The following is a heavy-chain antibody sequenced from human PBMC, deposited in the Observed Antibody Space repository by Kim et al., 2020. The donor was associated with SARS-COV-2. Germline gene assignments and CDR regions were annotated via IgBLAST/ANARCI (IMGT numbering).Heavy chain of an antibody. CDR2: FDPEDGET. V-gene: IGHV1-24*01. CDR3: ATVRWFGELLEDDY. Sequence: ASVKVSCKVSGYTLTELSMHWVRQAPGKGLEWMGGFDPEDGETIYAQKFQGRVTMTEDTSTDTAYMELSSLRSEDTAVYYCATVRWFGELLEDDYWGQGTLVTVSS. D-gene: IGHD3-10*01. J-gene: IGHJ4*02. CDR1: GYTLTELS.